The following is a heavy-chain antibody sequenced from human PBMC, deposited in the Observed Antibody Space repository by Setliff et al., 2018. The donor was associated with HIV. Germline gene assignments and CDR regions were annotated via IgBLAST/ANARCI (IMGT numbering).Heavy chain of an antibody. Sequence: SETLSLTCTVSGGSISSGSFYWSWIRQPAGKGLEWIGRIYTSGSTNYNPSLKSRVTISLDTSKNQFSLKLSSVTAADTAAYYCARGSDGYYDYYYMDVWGKGTTVTVSS. CDR1: GGSISSGSFY. CDR3: ARGSDGYYDYYYMDV. CDR2: IYTSGST. V-gene: IGHV4-61*02. J-gene: IGHJ6*03. D-gene: IGHD6-6*01.